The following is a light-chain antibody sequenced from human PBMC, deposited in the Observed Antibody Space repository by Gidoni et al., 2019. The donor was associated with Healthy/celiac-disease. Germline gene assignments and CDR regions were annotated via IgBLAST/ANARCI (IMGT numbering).Light chain of an antibody. Sequence: DIQMTQSPSTLSAPVGDRVTITCRASQSISSWLAWYQQKPGKAPKLLIYDASSLESGVPSRFSGSGSGTEFTLTISSLQPDDFATYYCQQYNSYSPVTFGPGTKVDIK. V-gene: IGKV1-5*01. CDR1: QSISSW. CDR3: QQYNSYSPVT. J-gene: IGKJ3*01. CDR2: DAS.